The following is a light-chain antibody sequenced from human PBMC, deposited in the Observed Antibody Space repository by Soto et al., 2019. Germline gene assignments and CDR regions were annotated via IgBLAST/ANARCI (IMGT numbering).Light chain of an antibody. CDR3: QQLNSYPRLT. V-gene: IGKV1-9*01. J-gene: IGKJ4*01. CDR1: QGISSY. CDR2: AAS. Sequence: IQLTQSPSSLSASVGDRVTITCRASQGISSYLAWYQQKPRKAPKLLIYAASTLQSGVPSRFSGSGSGTDFTITISSLQPEDFATYYCQQLNSYPRLTFGGGTKVEIK.